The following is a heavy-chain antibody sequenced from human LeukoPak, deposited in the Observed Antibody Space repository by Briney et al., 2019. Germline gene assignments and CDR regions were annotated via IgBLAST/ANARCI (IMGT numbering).Heavy chain of an antibody. J-gene: IGHJ4*02. D-gene: IGHD5-18*01. CDR3: PRVAYNYGSFDY. CDR1: GLTLRGFW. V-gene: IGHV3-7*01. CDR2: IKEDGSEK. Sequence: GGSLRLSCAVSGLTLRGFWISWGRQAPGKGLEWVANIKEDGSEKYYVDSVKGRFTISRDNAKNSLYLQMDSLMAVDTAVYYCPRVAYNYGSFDYWGQGTLVTVSS.